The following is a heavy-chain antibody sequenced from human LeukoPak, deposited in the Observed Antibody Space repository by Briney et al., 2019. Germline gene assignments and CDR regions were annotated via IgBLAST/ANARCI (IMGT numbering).Heavy chain of an antibody. CDR3: ARDAEIFVVIPAAQYGMDV. Sequence: PGGSLRLSCAASGFTFSSYWMSWVRQAPGKGLEWVAVISYDGSNKYYADSVKGRFTISRDNSKNTLYLQMNSLKVEDTAVYYCARDAEIFVVIPAAQYGMDVWGQGTTVAVSS. D-gene: IGHD2-2*01. CDR2: ISYDGSNK. J-gene: IGHJ6*02. V-gene: IGHV3-30-3*01. CDR1: GFTFSSYW.